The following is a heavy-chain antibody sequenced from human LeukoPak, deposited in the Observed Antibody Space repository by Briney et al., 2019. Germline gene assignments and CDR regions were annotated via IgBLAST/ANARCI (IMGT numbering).Heavy chain of an antibody. CDR3: AKASWQYYFDY. D-gene: IGHD6-13*01. V-gene: IGHV3-23*01. CDR1: GFALKTSA. J-gene: IGHJ4*02. CDR2: LSGGGGST. Sequence: GGSLRLSCSASGFALKTSAMSRVRQAPGKGLEWVSGLSGGGGSTYYADSMKGLFTISRDNSKHTLYLQMSSLRAEDTAVYYCAKASWQYYFDYWGQGTLVTVSS.